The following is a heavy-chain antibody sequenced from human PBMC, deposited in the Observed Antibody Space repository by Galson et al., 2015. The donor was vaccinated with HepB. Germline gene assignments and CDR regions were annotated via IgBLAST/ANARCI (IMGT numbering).Heavy chain of an antibody. CDR1: GFTFSIYA. CDR3: AKPVSHWKVGVDPFDH. CDR2: ISGSGDNT. D-gene: IGHD1-26*01. J-gene: IGHJ4*02. Sequence: SLRLSCAASGFTFSIYALNWVRQAPGKGLEWVSGISGSGDNTYYADSVRGRFTISRDNSENTLSLQMNSLRVDDTAVYYCAKPVSHWKVGVDPFDHWGQGTLVIVSS. V-gene: IGHV3-23*01.